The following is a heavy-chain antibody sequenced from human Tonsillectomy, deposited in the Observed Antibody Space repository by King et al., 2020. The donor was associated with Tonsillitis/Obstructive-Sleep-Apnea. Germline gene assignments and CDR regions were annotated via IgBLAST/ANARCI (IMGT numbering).Heavy chain of an antibody. CDR2: INHSGST. CDR3: ARMRGYGNWFDP. CDR1: GGSFSGYY. D-gene: IGHD5-12*01. Sequence: VQLQQWGAGLLKPSETLSLTCAVYGGSFSGYYWSWIRQPPGKGLEWIGEINHSGSTNYNPSLKSRVTISLDTSKNQFSLKLSSVTAADTAVYYCARMRGYGNWFDPWGQGTLVTVSS. J-gene: IGHJ5*02. V-gene: IGHV4-34*01.